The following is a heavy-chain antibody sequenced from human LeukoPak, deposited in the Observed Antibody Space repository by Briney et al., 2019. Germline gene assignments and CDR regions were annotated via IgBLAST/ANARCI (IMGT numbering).Heavy chain of an antibody. J-gene: IGHJ2*01. CDR2: IYSSGST. Sequence: GGSLRLSCAASGFTVSSNYMNWVRQAPGKGLVWVSIIYSSGSTYYADSVKGRFTISRDNSKNTLYLQINNLRTEDTAVYYCAKGQLAVAVGWYFDLWGRGTLVTVSS. D-gene: IGHD6-19*01. CDR1: GFTVSSNY. V-gene: IGHV3-53*01. CDR3: AKGQLAVAVGWYFDL.